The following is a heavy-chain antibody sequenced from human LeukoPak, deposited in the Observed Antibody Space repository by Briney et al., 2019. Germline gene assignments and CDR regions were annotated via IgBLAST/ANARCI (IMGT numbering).Heavy chain of an antibody. CDR2: IYYSGST. CDR3: ARGLRGPRLSPGRLSSGFDY. Sequence: SETLSLTCTVSGGSISSYYWSWIWQPPGKGLEWIGYIYYSGSTNYNPSLKSRVTISVDTSKNQFSLKLSSVTAADTAVYYCARGLRGPRLSPGRLSSGFDYWGQGTLVTVSS. J-gene: IGHJ4*02. CDR1: GGSISSYY. V-gene: IGHV4-59*12. D-gene: IGHD3-10*01.